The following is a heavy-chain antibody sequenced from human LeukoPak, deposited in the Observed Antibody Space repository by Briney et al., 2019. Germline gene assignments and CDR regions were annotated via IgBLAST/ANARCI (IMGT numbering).Heavy chain of an antibody. D-gene: IGHD6-13*01. J-gene: IGHJ3*02. V-gene: IGHV4-59*01. CDR2: IYYSGST. CDR3: ARAFMYSSSYGAFDI. CDR1: GGSISSYY. Sequence: SETLSLTCTVSGGSISSYYWSWIRQPPGKGLEWIRYIYYSGSTNYNPSLKSRVTISVDTSKNQFSLKLSSVTAADTAVYYCARAFMYSSSYGAFDIWGQGTMVTVSS.